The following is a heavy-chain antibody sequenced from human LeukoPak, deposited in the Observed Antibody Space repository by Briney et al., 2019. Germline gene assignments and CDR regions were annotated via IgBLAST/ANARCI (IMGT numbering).Heavy chain of an antibody. V-gene: IGHV3-23*01. Sequence: PGGTLRLSCAASGFTFNSNAMSWVRQAPGKGLEWVSGISGSGGSTYSADSVKGRFTISRDNSKNTLYLQMNSLRAEDTAVYYCAKDLGRGSGSSGSWFDPWGQGTLVTVSS. CDR3: AKDLGRGSGSSGSWFDP. CDR1: GFTFNSNA. D-gene: IGHD3-10*01. J-gene: IGHJ5*02. CDR2: ISGSGGST.